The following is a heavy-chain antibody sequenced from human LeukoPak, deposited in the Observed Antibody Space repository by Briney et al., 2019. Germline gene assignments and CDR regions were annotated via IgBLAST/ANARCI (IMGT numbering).Heavy chain of an antibody. CDR1: VGSISSSSYY. CDR3: ARHLPLHYSSSLGYFQH. J-gene: IGHJ1*01. Sequence: PSETLSLTCTASVGSISSSSYYWGWIRQPPGKGLEWIGSIYYSGSTYYNPSLKSRVTISVDTSKNQFSLKLSSVTAADTAVYYCARHLPLHYSSSLGYFQHWGQGTLVTVSS. CDR2: IYYSGST. D-gene: IGHD6-13*01. V-gene: IGHV4-39*01.